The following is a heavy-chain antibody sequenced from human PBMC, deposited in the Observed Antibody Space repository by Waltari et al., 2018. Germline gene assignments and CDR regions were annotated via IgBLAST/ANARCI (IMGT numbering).Heavy chain of an antibody. D-gene: IGHD4-17*01. Sequence: QVQLQESGPGLVKPSETLSLTCTVSGGSISSHYWSWIRQPPGKGLEWIGYIYYSGSTNYNPSLKSRVTISVDTSKNQFSRKLGSVTAADTAVYYCAREGGGEGPLFDYWGQGTLVTVSS. CDR3: AREGGGEGPLFDY. CDR1: GGSISSHY. V-gene: IGHV4-59*11. CDR2: IYYSGST. J-gene: IGHJ4*02.